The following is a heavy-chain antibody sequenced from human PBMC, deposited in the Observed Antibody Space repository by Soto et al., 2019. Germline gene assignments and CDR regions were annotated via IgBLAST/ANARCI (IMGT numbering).Heavy chain of an antibody. CDR3: ARVWRAATVTVPDY. V-gene: IGHV4-31*03. CDR2: IYYSGST. J-gene: IGHJ4*02. CDR1: GGSISSGGYY. D-gene: IGHD4-17*01. Sequence: QVQLQESGPGLVKPSQTLSLTCTVSGGSISSGGYYWSWTRQHPGKGLEWIGYIYYSGSTYYNPSLKSRVTISVDTSKNQFSLKLSSVTAADTAVYYCARVWRAATVTVPDYWGQGTLVTVSS.